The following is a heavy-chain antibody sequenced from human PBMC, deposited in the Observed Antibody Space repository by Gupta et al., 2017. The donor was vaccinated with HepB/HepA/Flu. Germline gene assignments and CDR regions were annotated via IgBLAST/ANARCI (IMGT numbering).Heavy chain of an antibody. J-gene: IGHJ5*02. CDR2: IYYSGST. V-gene: IGHV4-39*01. D-gene: IGHD2-2*02. Sequence: QLQLQESGPGLVKPSETLSLTCTVSGGSISSSSYYWGWIRQPPGKGLEWIGSIYYSGSTYYNPSLKSRVTISVDTSKNQFSLKLSSVTAADTAVYYCARHVGPIRSPNWFDPWGQGTLVTVSS. CDR1: GGSISSSSYY. CDR3: ARHVGPIRSPNWFDP.